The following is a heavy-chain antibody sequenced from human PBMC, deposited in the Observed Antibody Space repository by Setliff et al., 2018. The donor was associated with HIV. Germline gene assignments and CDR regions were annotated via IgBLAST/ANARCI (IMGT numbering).Heavy chain of an antibody. CDR3: ATTKGLSSGYDY. J-gene: IGHJ4*02. V-gene: IGHV1-46*01. D-gene: IGHD3-22*01. CDR1: GYSFINYG. CDR2: INPSGGST. Sequence: VASVKVSCKASGYSFINYGISWVRQAPGQGLEWMGIINPSGGSTSYAQKFQGRVTMTRDTSTSTVYMELSSLRSEDTAVYYCATTKGLSSGYDYWGQGTLVTVSS.